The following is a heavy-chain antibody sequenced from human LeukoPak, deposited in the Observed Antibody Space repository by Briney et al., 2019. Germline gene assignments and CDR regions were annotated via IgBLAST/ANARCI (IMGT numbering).Heavy chain of an antibody. Sequence: SETLSLTCTVSGYSISSGYYWGWIRPPPGKGLEWIGSIYHSGSTYYNPSLKSRVTISVDTSKNQFSLKLSSVTAADTAVYYCATHGGSYYSDYWGQGTLVTVSS. CDR3: ATHGGSYYSDY. V-gene: IGHV4-38-2*02. J-gene: IGHJ4*02. CDR2: IYHSGST. CDR1: GYSISSGYY. D-gene: IGHD1-26*01.